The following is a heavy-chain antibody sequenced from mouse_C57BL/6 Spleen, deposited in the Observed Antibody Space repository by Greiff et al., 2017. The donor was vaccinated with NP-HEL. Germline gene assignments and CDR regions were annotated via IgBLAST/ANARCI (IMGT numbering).Heavy chain of an antibody. CDR2: IDPSDSYT. Sequence: QVQLQHPGAELVKPGASVKLSCKASGYTFTSYWMQWVKQRPGQGLEWIGEIDPSDSYTNYNQKFKGKATLTVDTSSSTAYMQLSSLTSEDSAVYYCAREESKYGFAYWGQGTLVTVSA. CDR3: AREESKYGFAY. CDR1: GYTFTSYW. J-gene: IGHJ3*01. D-gene: IGHD2-5*01. V-gene: IGHV1-50*01.